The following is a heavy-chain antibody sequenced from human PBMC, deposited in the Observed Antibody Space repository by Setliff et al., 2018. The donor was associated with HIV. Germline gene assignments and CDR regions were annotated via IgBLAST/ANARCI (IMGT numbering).Heavy chain of an antibody. V-gene: IGHV4-39*01. CDR2: VYYNGKT. CDR3: VRLTGYCSGDSCFSGEFDY. J-gene: IGHJ4*02. CDR1: GVSISSSSSY. Sequence: SETLSLTCTVAGVSISSSSSYWGWIRQPPEKGLEWIGNVYYNGKTYNNPSLKSRVTVSVDTSKNQFSLKMSAVTAADSGMYYCVRLTGYCSGDSCFSGEFDYWGQGALVTVSS. D-gene: IGHD2-15*01.